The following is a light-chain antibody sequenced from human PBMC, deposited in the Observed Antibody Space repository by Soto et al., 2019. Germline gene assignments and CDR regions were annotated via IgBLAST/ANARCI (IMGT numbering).Light chain of an antibody. J-gene: IGLJ1*01. Sequence: QSVLTQTASVSVSPGQSITISCTGTSSDIGGYNYVSWYQQQPGKAPQLLIYEVSRRPSGVSDRFSGSKSANTASLAISGLQTEDEADYFCSSYTGTGTYVFGGGTKLTVL. CDR1: SSDIGGYNY. V-gene: IGLV2-14*01. CDR2: EVS. CDR3: SSYTGTGTYV.